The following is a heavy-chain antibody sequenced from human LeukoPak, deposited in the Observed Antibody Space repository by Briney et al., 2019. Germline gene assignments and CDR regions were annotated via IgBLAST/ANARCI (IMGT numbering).Heavy chain of an antibody. D-gene: IGHD1-26*01. CDR3: ARKTVVGATTAPSFDY. J-gene: IGHJ4*02. CDR2: IYYSGST. Sequence: SETLSLTCTVSGGSVSSGSYYWSWIRQPPGKGLEWIGHIYYSGSTNYNPSLKSRVTISVDTSKNQFSLKLSSVTPADTAVYYCARKTVVGATTAPSFDYWGRGTLVTVSS. V-gene: IGHV4-61*01. CDR1: GGSVSSGSYY.